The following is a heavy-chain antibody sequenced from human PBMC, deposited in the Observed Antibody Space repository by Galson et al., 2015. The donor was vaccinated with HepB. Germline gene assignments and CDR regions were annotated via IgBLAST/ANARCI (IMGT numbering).Heavy chain of an antibody. V-gene: IGHV3-11*06. CDR3: ARRGVYGDYNDY. CDR1: GFTFSDYY. Sequence: SLRLSCAASGFTFSDYYMSWIRQAPGKGLEWVSYISRSISYTGYADSVKGRFTISRDNARKSLFLQMNSLRAEDTAVYYCARRGVYGDYNDYWSQGTLVTVSS. J-gene: IGHJ4*02. D-gene: IGHD5/OR15-5a*01. CDR2: ISRSISYT.